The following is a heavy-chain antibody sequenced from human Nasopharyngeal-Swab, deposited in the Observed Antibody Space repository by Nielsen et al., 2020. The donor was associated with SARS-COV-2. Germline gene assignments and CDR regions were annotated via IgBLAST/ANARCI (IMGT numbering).Heavy chain of an antibody. D-gene: IGHD6-13*01. V-gene: IGHV4-34*01. Sequence: SETLSLTCAVYGGSFRGYNLHWIRQPPEKGLEWIGEINHSGSTNYNPSLKSRVTIAVDTSKSQFYLKLNSVTAADTAVYYCARTAGYYYMDVWGKGTTVTVSS. J-gene: IGHJ6*03. CDR3: ARTAGYYYMDV. CDR1: GGSFRGYN. CDR2: INHSGST.